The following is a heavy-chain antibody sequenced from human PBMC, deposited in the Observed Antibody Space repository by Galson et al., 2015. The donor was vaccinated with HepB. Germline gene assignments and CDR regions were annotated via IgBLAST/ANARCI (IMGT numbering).Heavy chain of an antibody. D-gene: IGHD5-18*01. Sequence: SLRLSCAASGFTFNNYSINWVRQTPGKGLEWVSFISTSYIYYADSVKGRFTISRDNAKNSLYLQMNGLRVEDTAVYYCARGSGYSYGPFDYWGQGTPVIVSS. J-gene: IGHJ4*02. CDR3: ARGSGYSYGPFDY. CDR1: GFTFNNYS. CDR2: ISTSYI. V-gene: IGHV3-21*01.